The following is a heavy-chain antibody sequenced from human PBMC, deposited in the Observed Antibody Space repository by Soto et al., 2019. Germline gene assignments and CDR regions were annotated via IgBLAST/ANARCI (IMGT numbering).Heavy chain of an antibody. Sequence: GGSLRLSCAASGFTFSSYAMSWVRQAPGKGLEWVSGISGSGGSTYYADSVKGRFTISRDNSKNTLFLQMNSLRAEDTAVYYCAKLRGSGSYSNFDYWGQGTLVTVSS. J-gene: IGHJ4*02. CDR2: ISGSGGST. CDR1: GFTFSSYA. D-gene: IGHD1-26*01. V-gene: IGHV3-23*01. CDR3: AKLRGSGSYSNFDY.